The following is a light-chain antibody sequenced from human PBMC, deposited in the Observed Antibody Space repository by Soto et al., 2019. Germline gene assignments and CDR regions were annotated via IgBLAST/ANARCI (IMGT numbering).Light chain of an antibody. Sequence: QLVLTQPPSVSGAPGQRLTISCTGSSSNIGAGYDVQWYQQLPGAAPRLLIFGNTNRPSGVPDRFSGSRSGTSASLAISGLQAEDEADYYCQSYDISLSVSVVFGGGTKVTVL. CDR2: GNT. J-gene: IGLJ2*01. CDR1: SSNIGAGYD. CDR3: QSYDISLSVSVV. V-gene: IGLV1-40*01.